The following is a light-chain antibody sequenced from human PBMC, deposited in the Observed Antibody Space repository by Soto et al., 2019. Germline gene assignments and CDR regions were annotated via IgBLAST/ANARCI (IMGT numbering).Light chain of an antibody. V-gene: IGLV2-14*03. J-gene: IGLJ1*01. CDR3: SSYTTRTTLFV. Sequence: SVLTQPPSASGSPGQSVTISCTGTSSDVGGYNFVSWYQQHPGKAPKLIIYEVSNRPSGVSNRFSGSKSGDTASLTISGLQAEAEADYYCSSYTTRTTLFVFGTVTKGTVL. CDR2: EVS. CDR1: SSDVGGYNF.